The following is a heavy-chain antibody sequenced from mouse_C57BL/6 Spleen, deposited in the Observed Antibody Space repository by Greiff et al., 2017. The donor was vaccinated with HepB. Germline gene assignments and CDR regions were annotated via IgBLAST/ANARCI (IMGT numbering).Heavy chain of an antibody. D-gene: IGHD1-1*01. CDR3: ARKDYGSSYSAMDY. J-gene: IGHJ4*01. V-gene: IGHV1-20*01. CDR2: INPYNGDT. CDR1: GYSFTGYF. Sequence: VQLQQSGPELVKPGDSVKISCKASGYSFTGYFMNWVMQSHGKSLEWIGRINPYNGDTFYNQKFKGKATLTVDKSSSTAHMELRSLTSEDSAVYYCARKDYGSSYSAMDYWGQGTSVTVSS.